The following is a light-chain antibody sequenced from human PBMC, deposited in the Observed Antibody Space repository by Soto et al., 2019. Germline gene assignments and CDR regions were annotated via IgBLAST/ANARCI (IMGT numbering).Light chain of an antibody. V-gene: IGKV1-12*01. J-gene: IGKJ4*01. Sequence: DIQMTQSPSSVSASAGDRVSITCRASQGISNWLAWYQQKPGRAPKLLIYTGSSLQSGVPSRFCGTGSGTDFTLTSSSPQPEDAATYYCQQANSSPLTFGGGTKVEIK. CDR1: QGISNW. CDR3: QQANSSPLT. CDR2: TGS.